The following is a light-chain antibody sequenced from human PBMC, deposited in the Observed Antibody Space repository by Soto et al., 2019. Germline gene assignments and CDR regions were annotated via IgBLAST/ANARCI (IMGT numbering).Light chain of an antibody. CDR3: QYYGNSPLT. CDR1: QSVSSY. J-gene: IGKJ1*01. Sequence: EIVLTQSPATLSLSPGERATLSCRASQSVSSYLACYQQKPGQAPRLLIYDASNRATGIPDSFSGGGSGTDFTLTITRLEPEDFAVYYCQYYGNSPLTIGQGTTVDNK. V-gene: IGKV3-11*01. CDR2: DAS.